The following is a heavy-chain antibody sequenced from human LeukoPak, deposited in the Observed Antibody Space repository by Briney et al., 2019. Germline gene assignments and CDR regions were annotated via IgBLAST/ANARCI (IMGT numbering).Heavy chain of an antibody. CDR1: GGSISSSSYY. CDR2: IYYSGST. D-gene: IGHD3-22*01. J-gene: IGHJ4*02. V-gene: IGHV4-39*01. Sequence: SETLSLTCTVSGGSISSSSYYWGWIRQPPGKGLEWIGSIYYSGSTYYNPSLKSRVTISVDTSKNQFSLKLSSVTAADTDVYYCARRYYDSSGRTSPFDYWGQGTLVTVSS. CDR3: ARRYYDSSGRTSPFDY.